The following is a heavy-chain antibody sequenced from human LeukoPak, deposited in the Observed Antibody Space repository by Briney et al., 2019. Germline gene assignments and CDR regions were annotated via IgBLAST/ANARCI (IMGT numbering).Heavy chain of an antibody. CDR1: GASISSNNW. V-gene: IGHV4-4*02. J-gene: IGHJ4*02. CDR3: ARGAYYYDSSGYYTDY. D-gene: IGHD3-22*01. Sequence: SGTLSLTCAVSGASISSNNWWSWVRQPPGKGLEWIGEIWHSGTTNYNPSLKSRVTISVDKSKNQFSLKLSSVTAADTAVYYCARGAYYYDSSGYYTDYWGQGTLVTVSS. CDR2: IWHSGTT.